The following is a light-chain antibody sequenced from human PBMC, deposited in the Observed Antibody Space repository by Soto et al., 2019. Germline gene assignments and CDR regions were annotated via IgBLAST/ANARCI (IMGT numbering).Light chain of an antibody. V-gene: IGKV1-8*01. J-gene: IGKJ3*01. CDR1: QGISSY. CDR3: QQYYSYPRT. CDR2: AAS. Sequence: AIRMTQSPSSLSASTGDRVTITCRASQGISSYLAWYQQKPGKAPKRLIYAASTLQSGVPSRFSGSGSGTDFTLTISCLQSEDFATYYCQQYYSYPRTFGPGTKVYIK.